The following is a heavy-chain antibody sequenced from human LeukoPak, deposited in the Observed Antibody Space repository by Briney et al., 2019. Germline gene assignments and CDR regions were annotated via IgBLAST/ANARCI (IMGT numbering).Heavy chain of an antibody. V-gene: IGHV4-34*01. CDR2: INDSGTI. D-gene: IGHD1-7*01. CDR1: GGSFSNYY. CDR3: ARRWNYGRNYYIDV. J-gene: IGHJ6*03. Sequence: SETLSLTCAVYGGSFSNYYWSWIRQPPGKGLEWIGEINDSGTINYNPSLMSRVTISVDRSKNQFSLKLSSVTAADTAVYYCARRWNYGRNYYIDVWGKGATVSVSS.